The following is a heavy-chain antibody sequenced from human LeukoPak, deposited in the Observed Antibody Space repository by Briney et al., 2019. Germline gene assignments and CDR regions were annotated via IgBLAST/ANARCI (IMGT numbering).Heavy chain of an antibody. Sequence: ASVKVSCTASGYTFTSYGIGWVRQAPGQGLEWMGWISAYNGNTNYAQKLQGRVTMTTDTSTSTAYMELRSLRSDDTAVYYCARLLGTAANDAFDIWGQGTMVTVSS. V-gene: IGHV1-18*01. CDR3: ARLLGTAANDAFDI. D-gene: IGHD2-2*01. J-gene: IGHJ3*02. CDR2: ISAYNGNT. CDR1: GYTFTSYG.